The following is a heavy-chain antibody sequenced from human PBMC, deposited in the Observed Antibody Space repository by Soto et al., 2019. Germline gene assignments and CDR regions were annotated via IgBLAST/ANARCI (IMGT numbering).Heavy chain of an antibody. Sequence: PSETLSLTCSVSGDSMTSGGYYWSWVRHHPGKGLEWVGSIYYTGDTYFNPSLRSRITFSMDTSRNQFSLNLTSVTSADTAVYFCARGAPRRRDVPPFFHFWRQGTLVTV. CDR1: GDSMTSGGYY. CDR2: IYYTGDT. V-gene: IGHV4-31*03. J-gene: IGHJ4*02. CDR3: ARGAPRRRDVPPFFHF.